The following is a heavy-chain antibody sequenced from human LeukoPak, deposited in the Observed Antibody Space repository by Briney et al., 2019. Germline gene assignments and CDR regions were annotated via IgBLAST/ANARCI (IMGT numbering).Heavy chain of an antibody. CDR3: ARHSDCGGDCPFDY. J-gene: IGHJ4*02. V-gene: IGHV5-51*01. CDR1: GYNLVSYW. CDR2: IYPGDSES. D-gene: IGHD2-21*02. Sequence: HGESLKISCKASGYNLVSYWIAWVRQMPRRGLEWMGVIYPGDSESRYSSSFQGQVTISVDKSIDSAYLQWSSLEASDTAMYYCARHSDCGGDCPFDYWGQGTLVTVSS.